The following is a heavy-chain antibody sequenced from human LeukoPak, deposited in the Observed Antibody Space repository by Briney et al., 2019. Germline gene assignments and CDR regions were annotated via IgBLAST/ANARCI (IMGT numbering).Heavy chain of an antibody. CDR2: IWCDGSNK. Sequence: RSLRLSCAASGFTFSSYGMHWVRQAPGKGLEWVAVIWCDGSNKYYADSVKGRFTISRDNSKNTLYLQMNSLRAEDTAVYYCARGSQDSSSSIYFDYWGQGTLVTVSS. J-gene: IGHJ4*02. CDR3: ARGSQDSSSSIYFDY. D-gene: IGHD6-6*01. CDR1: GFTFSSYG. V-gene: IGHV3-33*01.